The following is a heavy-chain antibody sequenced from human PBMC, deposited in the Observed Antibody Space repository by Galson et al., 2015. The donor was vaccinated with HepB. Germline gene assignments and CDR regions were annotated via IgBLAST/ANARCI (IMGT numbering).Heavy chain of an antibody. V-gene: IGHV1-69*04. CDR1: GVTFSSYA. D-gene: IGHD5-12*01. CDR3: AQSSKNGYDYYYYYGMDV. J-gene: IGHJ6*02. CDR2: IIPILDTP. Sequence: SVKVSCKASGVTFSSYAISWVRQAPGQGLEWMGRIIPILDTPNYAQKFQGRVTITADKSTSTAYMELSSLRSEDTAVYYCAQSSKNGYDYYYYYGMDVWGQGTTVTVSS.